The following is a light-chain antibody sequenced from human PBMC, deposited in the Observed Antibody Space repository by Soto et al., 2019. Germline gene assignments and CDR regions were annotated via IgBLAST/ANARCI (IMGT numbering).Light chain of an antibody. J-gene: IGKJ3*01. CDR2: AAS. CDR3: QQSYSTLT. V-gene: IGKV1-39*01. CDR1: QSISSY. Sequence: DIQMTQSPSSLSASVGDRVTITCRASQSISSYLNWYQQKPGKAPKLLNYAASSLQSGVPSRFSGSGPGTDFTLTISSLQPEDFATYYCQQSYSTLTFGPGTKVDIK.